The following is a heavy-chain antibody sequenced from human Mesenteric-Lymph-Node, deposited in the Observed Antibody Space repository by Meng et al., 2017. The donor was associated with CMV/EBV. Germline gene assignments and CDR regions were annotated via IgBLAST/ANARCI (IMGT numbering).Heavy chain of an antibody. CDR3: ARDHIVIVPAGPGYYYYGMDV. CDR1: GYTFTGYY. J-gene: IGHJ6*02. Sequence: ASVKVSCKASGYTFTGYYMHWVRQAPGQGLEWMGWINPNSGGTNYAQKFQGRVTMTRDTSISTAYMELSRLRSDDTAVYYCARDHIVIVPAGPGYYYYGMDVWGQGTTVTVSS. V-gene: IGHV1-2*02. D-gene: IGHD2-2*01. CDR2: INPNSGGT.